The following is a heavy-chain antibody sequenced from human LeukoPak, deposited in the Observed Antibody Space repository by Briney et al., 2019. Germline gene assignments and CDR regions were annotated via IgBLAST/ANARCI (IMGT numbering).Heavy chain of an antibody. V-gene: IGHV4-4*07. CDR1: GGSISSYY. Sequence: SETLSLTCTVSGGSISSYYWSWLRQPAGKGLEWIGRIYTGGSTYYNPSLMGRVTMSADKSKNQFSLKLRSVTAADTAVYYCARYCSSISCYGDYYYMDVWGKGTKVTVSS. CDR3: ARYCSSISCYGDYYYMDV. CDR2: IYTGGST. J-gene: IGHJ6*03. D-gene: IGHD2-2*01.